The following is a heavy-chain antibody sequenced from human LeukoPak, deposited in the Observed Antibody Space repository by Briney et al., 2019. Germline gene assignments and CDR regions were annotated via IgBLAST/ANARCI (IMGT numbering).Heavy chain of an antibody. CDR1: GGSISSGSYY. D-gene: IGHD3-3*01. J-gene: IGHJ6*03. V-gene: IGHV4-61*02. CDR2: IYTSGST. CDR3: AREGALEWLPGYYYMDV. Sequence: PSQTLSLTCTVSGGSISSGSYYWGWVRQPAGKGLEWVGRIYTSGSTNYNPSLKSRVTISVDTSKNQFSLKLSSVTAADTAVYYCAREGALEWLPGYYYMDVWGKGTTVTVSS.